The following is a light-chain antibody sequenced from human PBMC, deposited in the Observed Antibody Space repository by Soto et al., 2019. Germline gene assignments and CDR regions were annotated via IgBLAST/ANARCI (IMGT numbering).Light chain of an antibody. CDR3: QQYNTWPPWT. Sequence: EIVMTQSPATLSVSLGERATLFCRASQSVSSNLAWYQQNPGQAPRLLIYGASTRATGIPARFSGSGSGTEFTLTISSLQSEDFAVYFCQQYNTWPPWTFGQGTKVEIK. CDR1: QSVSSN. CDR2: GAS. V-gene: IGKV3-15*01. J-gene: IGKJ1*01.